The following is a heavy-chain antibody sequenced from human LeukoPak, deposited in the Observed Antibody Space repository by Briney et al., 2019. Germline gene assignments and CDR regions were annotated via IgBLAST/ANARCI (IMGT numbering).Heavy chain of an antibody. CDR3: ARGARIVATIAYFDY. D-gene: IGHD5-12*01. J-gene: IGHJ4*02. Sequence: GGSLRLSCAASGFTFSTYGMHWVRQAPGKGLEWVAVICYDGSNKYYADSVKGRFTISRDNSKNTLHLQMNSLRAEDTAVYYCARGARIVATIAYFDYWGQGTLVTVSS. CDR2: ICYDGSNK. V-gene: IGHV3-33*01. CDR1: GFTFSTYG.